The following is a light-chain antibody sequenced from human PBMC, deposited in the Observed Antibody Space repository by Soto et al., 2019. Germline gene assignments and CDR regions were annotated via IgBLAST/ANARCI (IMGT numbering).Light chain of an antibody. CDR2: ATS. J-gene: IGKJ1*01. CDR1: QSVSSNY. V-gene: IGKV3-20*01. CDR3: QQYGSSPAT. Sequence: EIVLTQSPGTLSLSPGERATLSCRASQSVSSNYLAWYRQKPGQAPRLLIYATSNRATGIPDRFSGSGSGTDFTLSISRLEPDDFAVYYCQQYGSSPATFGQGTRVDI.